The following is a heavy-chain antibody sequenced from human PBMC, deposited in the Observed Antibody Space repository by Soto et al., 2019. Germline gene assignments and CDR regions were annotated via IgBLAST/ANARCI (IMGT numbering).Heavy chain of an antibody. Sequence: ASVKVSCKASGTTFSNFAIGWVRQAPGQGLEWKGWINPNSGGTNYAQKFQGWVTMTRDTSISTAYMELSRLRSDDTAVYYFSMLRRPIAYCGGDCYSDFDYWGQGTLVTVSS. CDR2: INPNSGGT. J-gene: IGHJ4*02. D-gene: IGHD2-21*02. CDR1: GTTFSNFA. V-gene: IGHV1-2*04. CDR3: SMLRRPIAYCGGDCYSDFDY.